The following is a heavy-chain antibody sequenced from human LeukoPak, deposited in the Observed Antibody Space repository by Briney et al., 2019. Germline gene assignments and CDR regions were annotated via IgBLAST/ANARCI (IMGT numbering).Heavy chain of an antibody. CDR3: ARDSSNRDYYYYYYMDV. CDR2: INWNGGST. D-gene: IGHD2/OR15-2a*01. V-gene: IGHV3-20*04. J-gene: IGHJ6*03. Sequence: GGSLRLSCAPSVFTFDDYGMSWVRQAPGKGLEWVSGINWNGGSTGYADSVKGRFTISRDNAKNSLYLQMNSLRAEDTALYYCARDSSNRDYYYYYYMDVWGKGTTVTVS. CDR1: VFTFDDYG.